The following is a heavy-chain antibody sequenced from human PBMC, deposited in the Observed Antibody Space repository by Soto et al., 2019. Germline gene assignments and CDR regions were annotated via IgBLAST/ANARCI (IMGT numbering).Heavy chain of an antibody. Sequence: PGGSLRLSCAASGFTFSSYSMNWVRQAPGKGLEWVSSISSSSSYIYYADSVKGRFTISRDNAKNSLYLQMNSLRAEDTAVYYCERVTVYWSSTSCYGTAYWGQGTLVTVSS. D-gene: IGHD2-2*01. V-gene: IGHV3-21*01. CDR2: ISSSSSYI. CDR3: ERVTVYWSSTSCYGTAY. J-gene: IGHJ4*02. CDR1: GFTFSSYS.